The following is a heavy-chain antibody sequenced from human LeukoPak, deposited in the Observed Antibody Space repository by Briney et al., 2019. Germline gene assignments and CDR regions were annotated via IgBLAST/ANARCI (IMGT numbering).Heavy chain of an antibody. Sequence: PSETLSLTCTVSGGSISNYYWSWIRQPAGKGPEWIGRIYTSGSTNYNPSLKSRVTMSIDTSKNQFSLKLTSVTAADTAVYYCARDRDYHETSGYWAVFDYWGQGTLVTVSS. CDR3: ARDRDYHETSGYWAVFDY. D-gene: IGHD3-22*01. J-gene: IGHJ4*02. CDR1: GGSISNYY. CDR2: IYTSGST. V-gene: IGHV4-4*07.